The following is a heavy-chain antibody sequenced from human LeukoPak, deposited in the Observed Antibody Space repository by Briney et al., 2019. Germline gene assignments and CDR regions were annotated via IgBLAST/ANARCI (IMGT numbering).Heavy chain of an antibody. V-gene: IGHV3-23*01. CDR3: AKDVCTSPRCLLYFDS. D-gene: IGHD2-8*01. CDR2: ISGFNT. Sequence: GGSLRLSCTTSGFAFSNYAMNWVRQAPGKGPEWVSGISGFNTYYADSVKGPFTIFRDNSKNVLYLQMDRLRADDTAVYSCAKDVCTSPRCLLYFDSWGQGTLVTVSS. CDR1: GFAFSNYA. J-gene: IGHJ4*02.